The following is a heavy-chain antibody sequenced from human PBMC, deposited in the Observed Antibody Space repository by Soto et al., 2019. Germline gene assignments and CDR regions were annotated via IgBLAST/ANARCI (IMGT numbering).Heavy chain of an antibody. CDR3: ARTLIYSYGSGSYYNDTYNWFDP. CDR1: GGSFSGYY. J-gene: IGHJ5*02. Sequence: SETLSLTCAVYGGSFSGYYWTWIRQPPGTGLEWIGEINHSGSTNYNPSLKRRVTISVDTSKNQFSLKLSSVTAADTAVYYCARTLIYSYGSGSYYNDTYNWFDPWGQGTLVTVSS. CDR2: INHSGST. D-gene: IGHD3-10*01. V-gene: IGHV4-34*01.